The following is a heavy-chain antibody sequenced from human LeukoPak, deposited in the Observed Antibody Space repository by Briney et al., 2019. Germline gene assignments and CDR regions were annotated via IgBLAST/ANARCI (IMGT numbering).Heavy chain of an antibody. CDR1: GFTFSSYA. J-gene: IGHJ3*02. CDR3: AKVSGGAGPQKGGEWVIGAFDI. CDR2: ISGSGGST. V-gene: IGHV3-23*01. Sequence: GGSLRLSCAASGFTFSSYAMSWVRQAPGKGLEWVSAISGSGGSTYYADSVKGRFTISRDNSKNTLYLQMNSLRAEDTAVYYCAKVSGGAGPQKGGEWVIGAFDIWGQGTMVTVSS. D-gene: IGHD1-26*01.